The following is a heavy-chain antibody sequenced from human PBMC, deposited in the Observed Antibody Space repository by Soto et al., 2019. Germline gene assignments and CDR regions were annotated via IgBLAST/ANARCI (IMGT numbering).Heavy chain of an antibody. V-gene: IGHV3-30*18. CDR2: ISYDGSNK. Sequence: GRSLRLSCAASGFTFSSYGMHWVRQAPGKGLEWVAVISYDGSNKYYADSVKGRFTISRDNSKNTLYLQMNSLRAEDTAVYYCAKDLYGDYEGYWGQGTLVTVSS. D-gene: IGHD4-17*01. CDR1: GFTFSSYG. CDR3: AKDLYGDYEGY. J-gene: IGHJ4*02.